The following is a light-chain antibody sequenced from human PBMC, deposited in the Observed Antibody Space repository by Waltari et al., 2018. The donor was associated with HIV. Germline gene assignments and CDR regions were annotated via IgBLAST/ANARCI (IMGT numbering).Light chain of an antibody. J-gene: IGLJ1*01. Sequence: QSALTQPASVSGSPGQSIPISCTGTRGDVGGYNYLSCYQQYPGKAPKLIIYEGNNRPSGVSDRFSGSKSGNTASLTISGLQAEDEADYYCSSYTSSSTLDVFGTGTEVTVL. CDR2: EGN. V-gene: IGLV2-14*01. CDR1: RGDVGGYNY. CDR3: SSYTSSSTLDV.